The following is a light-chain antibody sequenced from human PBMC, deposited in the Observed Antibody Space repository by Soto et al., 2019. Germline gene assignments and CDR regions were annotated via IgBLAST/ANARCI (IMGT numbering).Light chain of an antibody. CDR1: SSGVGGYNY. CDR2: DVT. J-gene: IGLJ1*01. V-gene: IGLV2-11*01. Sequence: QSALTQPRSVSGSPGQSVTISCTGTSSGVGGYNYVSWYQQHPDKAPKVMIYDVTKRPSGVPDRFSGSKSGNTASLTISGLQAEDEADYYCCSYAGSYIYVFGTG. CDR3: CSYAGSYIYV.